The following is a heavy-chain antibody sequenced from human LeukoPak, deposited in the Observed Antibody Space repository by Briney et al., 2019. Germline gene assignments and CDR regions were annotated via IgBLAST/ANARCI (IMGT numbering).Heavy chain of an antibody. V-gene: IGHV1-69*02. CDR3: ARSHDSSGYYYHFDY. CDR1: GGTFSRYT. J-gene: IGHJ4*02. CDR2: IIPILGIA. D-gene: IGHD3-22*01. Sequence: SVKVSCKASGGTFSRYTISWVRQAPGQGLEWMGRIIPILGIANYAQKFQGRVTITADKSTSTAYMELSSLRSEDTAVYYCARSHDSSGYYYHFDYWGQGALVTVSS.